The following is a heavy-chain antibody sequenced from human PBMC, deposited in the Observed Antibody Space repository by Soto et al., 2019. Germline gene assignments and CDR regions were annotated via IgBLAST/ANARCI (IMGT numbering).Heavy chain of an antibody. Sequence: AGGSLRLSCAGSGFTVKSNYMSWVRQAPGKGLEWVSVIYSDGSTYYADSVKGRFIISRDNSNNTLYFQMNSLRAEDTAVYYCATLTKYDILTGFYPCWGQGTLVTVSS. CDR2: IYSDGST. CDR3: ATLTKYDILTGFYPC. D-gene: IGHD3-9*01. CDR1: GFTVKSNY. J-gene: IGHJ4*02. V-gene: IGHV3-66*01.